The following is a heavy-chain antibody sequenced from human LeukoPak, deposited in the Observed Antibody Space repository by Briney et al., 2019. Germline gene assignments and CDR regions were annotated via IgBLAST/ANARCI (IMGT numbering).Heavy chain of an antibody. J-gene: IGHJ4*02. CDR2: INSDGSST. CDR1: GFTFSSYW. D-gene: IGHD7-27*01. V-gene: IGHV3-74*01. CDR3: ARGPSGWGSLDS. Sequence: PGGSLRLSCAASGFTFSSYWMHWVRQAPGKGLVWVSRINSDGSSTNYADSVKGRFTISRDNAKNTLYLQVKSLSAEDTAVYYCARGPSGWGSLDSWGQGTLVTVSS.